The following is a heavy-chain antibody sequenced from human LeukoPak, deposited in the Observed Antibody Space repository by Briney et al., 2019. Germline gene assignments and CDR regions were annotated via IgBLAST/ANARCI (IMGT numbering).Heavy chain of an antibody. V-gene: IGHV4-4*02. CDR1: GGSISSSNW. CDR2: IYHSGST. Sequence: NPSGTLSLTCAVSGGSISSSNWWSRVREPPGKGLEWIGEIYHSGSTNYNPSLKSRVTISVDKSKNQFSLKLSSVTAADTAVYYCARAYSPPQWSPFDYWGQGTLVTVSS. J-gene: IGHJ4*02. CDR3: ARAYSPPQWSPFDY. D-gene: IGHD6-13*01.